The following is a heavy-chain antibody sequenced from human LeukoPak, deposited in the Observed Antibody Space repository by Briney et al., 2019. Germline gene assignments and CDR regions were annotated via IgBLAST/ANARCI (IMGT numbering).Heavy chain of an antibody. CDR2: INPSGGST. CDR1: GYTFTSYY. V-gene: IGHV1-46*01. D-gene: IGHD3-9*01. CDR3: ARSLGELRYFDWLYLFDP. J-gene: IGHJ5*02. Sequence: ASVKVSCKASGYTFTSYYMHWVRQAAGQGLEWMGIINPSGGSTSYAQKFQGRVTMTRDTSTSTVYMELSSLRSEDTAVYYCARSLGELRYFDWLYLFDPWGQGTLVTVSS.